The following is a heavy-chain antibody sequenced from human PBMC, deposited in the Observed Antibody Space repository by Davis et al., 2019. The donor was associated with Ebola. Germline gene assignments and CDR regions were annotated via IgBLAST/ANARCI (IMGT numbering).Heavy chain of an antibody. Sequence: GESLKISCTDSVITFSSYAMTWVRQAPGKGLEWVSAISGSGGSTYYADSVKGRFTISRDNAKNSLYLQMNSLRAEDTAVYYCARDASYSSFILYGMDVWGQGTTVTVSS. J-gene: IGHJ6*02. CDR2: ISGSGGST. D-gene: IGHD6-19*01. CDR3: ARDASYSSFILYGMDV. V-gene: IGHV3-23*01. CDR1: VITFSSYA.